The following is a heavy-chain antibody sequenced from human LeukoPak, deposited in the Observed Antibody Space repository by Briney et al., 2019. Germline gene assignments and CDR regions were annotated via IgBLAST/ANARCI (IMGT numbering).Heavy chain of an antibody. Sequence: SETLALTCTVSGGSISSYCWSLIRQPPGKGLEWIGYIYYSGSTNYNPSLKSRVTISVDTSKNQFSLKLSSVTAADTAVYYCARHIDTAGANAFDIWGRGTMVTVSS. CDR1: GGSISSYC. D-gene: IGHD5-18*01. J-gene: IGHJ3*02. V-gene: IGHV4-59*08. CDR2: IYYSGST. CDR3: ARHIDTAGANAFDI.